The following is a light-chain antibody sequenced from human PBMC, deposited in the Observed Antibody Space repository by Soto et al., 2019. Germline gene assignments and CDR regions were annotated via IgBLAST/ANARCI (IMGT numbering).Light chain of an antibody. CDR2: DVS. V-gene: IGLV2-11*01. Sequence: SALTQPRSVSGSPGQSVTISCTGTSSDVGGYNYVSWYQQHPGKAPKLMIYDVSKRPSGVPDRFSGSKSGNTASLTISGLQAEDEADYYCCSYAGSSYVFGTGTKVTVL. CDR1: SSDVGGYNY. CDR3: CSYAGSSYV. J-gene: IGLJ1*01.